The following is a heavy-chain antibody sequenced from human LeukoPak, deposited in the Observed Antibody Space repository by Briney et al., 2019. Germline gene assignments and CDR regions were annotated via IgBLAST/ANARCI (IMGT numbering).Heavy chain of an antibody. Sequence: ASVKVSCKASGYTFTGYFIHWVRQAPGQGLEWMGWINPNSGGTNYAQKFHDGVTMTRDTSITTAYMELSGLRSDDTAVYYCARGPLKTYYYDSRGYQDYWGQGTLVTVSS. D-gene: IGHD3-22*01. CDR2: INPNSGGT. J-gene: IGHJ4*02. CDR1: GYTFTGYF. V-gene: IGHV1-2*02. CDR3: ARGPLKTYYYDSRGYQDY.